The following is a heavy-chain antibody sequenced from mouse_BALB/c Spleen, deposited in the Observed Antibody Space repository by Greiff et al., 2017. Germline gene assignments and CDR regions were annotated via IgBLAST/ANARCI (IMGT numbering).Heavy chain of an antibody. J-gene: IGHJ2*01. CDR1: GFTFSSYA. D-gene: IGHD1-1*01. Sequence: DVMLVESGGGLVKPGGSLKLSCAASGFTFSSYAMSWVRQTPEKRLEWVASISSGGSTYYPDSVKGRFTISRDNARNILYLQMSSLRSEDTAMYYCASTYYYGSPYYFDYWGQGTTLTVSS. CDR3: ASTYYYGSPYYFDY. CDR2: ISSGGST. V-gene: IGHV5-6-5*01.